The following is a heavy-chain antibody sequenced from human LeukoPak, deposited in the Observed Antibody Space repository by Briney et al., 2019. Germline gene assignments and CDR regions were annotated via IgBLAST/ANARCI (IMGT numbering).Heavy chain of an antibody. Sequence: SGGSLRLSCAASGFTFSSYGMHWVRQAPGKGLEWVAFIRYDGSNKYYADSVKGRFAISRDNSKNTLYLQMNSLRAEDTAVYYCAKDANWGSSWYYRSGAFDIWGQGTMVTVSS. CDR1: GFTFSSYG. CDR2: IRYDGSNK. D-gene: IGHD6-13*01. J-gene: IGHJ3*02. V-gene: IGHV3-30*02. CDR3: AKDANWGSSWYYRSGAFDI.